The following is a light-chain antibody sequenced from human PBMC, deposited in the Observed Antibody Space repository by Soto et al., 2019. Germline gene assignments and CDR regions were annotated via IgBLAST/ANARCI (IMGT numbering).Light chain of an antibody. Sequence: DIQMTQSPSCLSAPLGARVTIPLQASQNINNYLNWYQQKAGRAPKFLMQDASNLETGVPSRFSGSGSGTEFTLTISSLQPDDFATYYGQHYNSYSEAFGQGTKVDI. V-gene: IGKV1-33*01. CDR2: DAS. J-gene: IGKJ1*01. CDR1: QNINNY. CDR3: QHYNSYSEA.